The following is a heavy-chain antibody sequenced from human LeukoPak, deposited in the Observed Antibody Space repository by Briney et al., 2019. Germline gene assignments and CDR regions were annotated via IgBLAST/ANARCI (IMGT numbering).Heavy chain of an antibody. D-gene: IGHD3-16*01. CDR3: ARGGGLDV. Sequence: GGSLRLSCAASGFTFSSYWMNWARPAPGKGLEWVASINHNGNVNYYVDSVKGRFTISRDNAKNSLYLQMSNLRAEDTAVYFCARGGGLDVWGQGATVTVSS. CDR2: INHNGNVN. V-gene: IGHV3-7*03. CDR1: GFTFSSYW. J-gene: IGHJ6*02.